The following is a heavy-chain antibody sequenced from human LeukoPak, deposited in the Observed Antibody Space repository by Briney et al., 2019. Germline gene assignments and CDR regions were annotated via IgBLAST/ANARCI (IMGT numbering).Heavy chain of an antibody. J-gene: IGHJ1*01. Sequence: GGSLRLSCAASGFTFSSYAMHWVRQAPGKGLEWVAVISYDGSNKYYADSVKGRFTISRDNSKNTLYLQMNSLRAEDTAVYYCARNYGSGSYYYFQHWGQGTLVTVSS. D-gene: IGHD3-10*01. V-gene: IGHV3-30-3*01. CDR1: GFTFSSYA. CDR2: ISYDGSNK. CDR3: ARNYGSGSYYYFQH.